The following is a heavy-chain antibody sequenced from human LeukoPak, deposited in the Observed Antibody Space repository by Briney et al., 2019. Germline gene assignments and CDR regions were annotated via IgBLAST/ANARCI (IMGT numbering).Heavy chain of an antibody. Sequence: SETLSLTCAVYGGSFSGYYWSWIRQPPGKGLEWIGEINHSGSTNYNPSLKSRVTISVDTSKNQFSLKLSSVTAADTAVYYCARGAALWFGEKPYAFDIWGQGTMVTVSS. V-gene: IGHV4-34*01. CDR1: GGSFSGYY. D-gene: IGHD3-10*01. CDR2: INHSGST. J-gene: IGHJ3*02. CDR3: ARGAALWFGEKPYAFDI.